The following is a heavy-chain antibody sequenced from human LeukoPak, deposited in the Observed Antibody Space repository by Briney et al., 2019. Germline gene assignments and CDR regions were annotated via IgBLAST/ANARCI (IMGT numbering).Heavy chain of an antibody. CDR3: ARDRRTCSSTSRYEDWFDP. Sequence: KPSETLSLTCTVSGGSIGGYYWSWFRQPAGKGLEWIGRIYTSGSTYYNPSLKSRVIMSVDTSKNQFSLKLNSATAADAAVYYCARDRRTCSSTSRYEDWFDPWGQGTLVTVSS. CDR1: GGSIGGYY. J-gene: IGHJ5*02. V-gene: IGHV4-4*07. CDR2: IYTSGST. D-gene: IGHD2-2*01.